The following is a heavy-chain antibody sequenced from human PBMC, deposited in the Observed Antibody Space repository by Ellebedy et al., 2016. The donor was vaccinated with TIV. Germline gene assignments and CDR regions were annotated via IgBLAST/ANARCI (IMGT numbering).Heavy chain of an antibody. V-gene: IGHV1-18*01. J-gene: IGHJ5*02. CDR3: ARDYYGSAWGEDFDT. CDR1: GYTFTSYG. Sequence: ASVNVSCXASGYTFTSYGISWVRQAPGQGLEWMGWISAYNGNTNYAQKLQGRVTMTTDTSTSTAYMELRSLRSDDTAVYYCARDYYGSAWGEDFDTWGQGTLVTVSS. D-gene: IGHD3-10*01. CDR2: ISAYNGNT.